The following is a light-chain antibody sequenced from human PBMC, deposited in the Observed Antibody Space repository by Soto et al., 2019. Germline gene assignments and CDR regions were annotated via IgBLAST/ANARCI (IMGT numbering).Light chain of an antibody. CDR3: ATWDDSRGV. Sequence: QSVLTQPPSASGTPGQRVTISCSGSSSNIGSNIVNWYQQLPGTAPKLLIYSDNQRPSGVPDRFSGSKSGTSASLAISGLQSEDEADYYCATWDDSRGVFGGGTKLTVL. V-gene: IGLV1-44*01. CDR1: SSNIGSNI. CDR2: SDN. J-gene: IGLJ3*02.